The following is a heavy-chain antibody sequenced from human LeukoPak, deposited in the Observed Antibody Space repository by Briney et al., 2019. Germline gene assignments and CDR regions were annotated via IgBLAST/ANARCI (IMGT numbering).Heavy chain of an antibody. D-gene: IGHD6-19*01. J-gene: IGHJ4*02. Sequence: PGGSLRLSCTASGFTFDEYAVTWVRQAPGKGLEWVGFIRSKAYGGTTEAAASVKGRFSTSRDDSKSIAYLQMNSLKAEDTAVYYCTRSRRYNSDWYSGGPFDSWGQGTLVTVSS. CDR3: TRSRRYNSDWYSGGPFDS. V-gene: IGHV3-49*04. CDR1: GFTFDEYA. CDR2: IRSKAYGGTT.